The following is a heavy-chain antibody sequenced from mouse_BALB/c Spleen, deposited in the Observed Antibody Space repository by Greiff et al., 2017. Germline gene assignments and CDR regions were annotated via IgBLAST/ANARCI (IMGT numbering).Heavy chain of an antibody. CDR1: GYAFTSYN. Sequence: VQLKQSGPELVKPGASVKVSCKASGYAFTSYNMYWVKQSHGKSLEWIGYIDPYNGGTSYNQKFKGKATLTVDKSSSTAYMHLNSLTSEDSAVYYCARSRDYGSRGAMDYWGQGTSVTVSS. CDR3: ARSRDYGSRGAMDY. CDR2: IDPYNGGT. D-gene: IGHD1-1*01. J-gene: IGHJ4*01. V-gene: IGHV1S135*01.